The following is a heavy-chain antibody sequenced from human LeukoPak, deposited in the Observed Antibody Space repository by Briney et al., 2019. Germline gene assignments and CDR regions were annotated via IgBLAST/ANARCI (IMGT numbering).Heavy chain of an antibody. Sequence: PGGSLRLSCAASGFTFADYGMSWVRQAPGKGLEWVSGINWNGGSTGYADSVKGRFTVSRDNAKNSLYLQVNSLRAEDTAVYYCARDGSTGWLYFEYWGQGALVTVSS. J-gene: IGHJ4*02. D-gene: IGHD6-19*01. CDR2: INWNGGST. V-gene: IGHV3-20*04. CDR3: ARDGSTGWLYFEY. CDR1: GFTFADYG.